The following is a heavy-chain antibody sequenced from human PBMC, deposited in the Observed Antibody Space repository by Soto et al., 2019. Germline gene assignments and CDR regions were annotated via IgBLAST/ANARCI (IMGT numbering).Heavy chain of an antibody. V-gene: IGHV3-30*18. CDR2: ISYDGSNK. Sequence: GGSLRLSCAASGFTFSSYVMHWVRQAPGKGLEWVAVISYDGSNKYYADSVKGRFTISRDNSKNTLYLQMNSLRAEDTAVYYCAKTLWFGELSAFDIWGQGTMVTVSS. CDR3: AKTLWFGELSAFDI. D-gene: IGHD3-10*01. J-gene: IGHJ3*02. CDR1: GFTFSSYV.